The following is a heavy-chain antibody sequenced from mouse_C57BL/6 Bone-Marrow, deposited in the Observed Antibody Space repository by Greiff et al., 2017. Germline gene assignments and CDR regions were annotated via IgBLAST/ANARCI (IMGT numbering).Heavy chain of an antibody. CDR3: TRIAY. CDR2: IDPENGDT. Sequence: VHVKQSGAELVRPGASVKLSCTASGFNIKDDYMHWVKQRPEQGLEWIGWIDPENGDTEYASKFQGKATITVDTSSNTAYLQLSSLTSEDTAVYYCTRIAYWGQGPVVTVSA. CDR1: GFNIKDDY. J-gene: IGHJ3*01. V-gene: IGHV14-4*01.